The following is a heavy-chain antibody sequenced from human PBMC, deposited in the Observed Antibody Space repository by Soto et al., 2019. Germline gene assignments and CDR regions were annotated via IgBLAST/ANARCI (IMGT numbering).Heavy chain of an antibody. V-gene: IGHV4-39*01. CDR1: GGSISSSSYY. CDR2: IYYSGST. D-gene: IGHD1-26*01. J-gene: IGHJ5*01. Sequence: SETLSLTCTVSGGSISSSSYYWGWIRQPPGKGLEWIGSIYYSGSTYYNPSLKSPITIFVEPSKNQFFLKLSSFTPPKHAVEYWSKPEPKKNLVDPWGQGNLVTVPS. CDR3: SKPEPKKNLVDP.